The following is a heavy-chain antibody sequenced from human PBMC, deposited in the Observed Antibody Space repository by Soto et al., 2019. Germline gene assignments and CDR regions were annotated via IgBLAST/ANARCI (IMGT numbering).Heavy chain of an antibody. Sequence: QVHLVQSGAEVKKPGASVKVSCKGSGYAFTTYGITWVRQAPGQGLEWMGWISAHNGNTNYAQKLQGRVTVIRDTSPTTAYMELRSLRSNDTAVYYCARGRYGDYWGQGALVTVSS. CDR2: ISAHNGNT. CDR1: GYAFTTYG. J-gene: IGHJ4*02. CDR3: ARGRYGDY. D-gene: IGHD1-1*01. V-gene: IGHV1-18*01.